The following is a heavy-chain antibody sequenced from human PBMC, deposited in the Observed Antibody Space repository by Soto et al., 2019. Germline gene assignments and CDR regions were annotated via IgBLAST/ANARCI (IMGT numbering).Heavy chain of an antibody. V-gene: IGHV3-11*01. CDR1: GFNFRDYY. Sequence: ESGGGLVKPGGSLRLSCAASGFNFRDYYFNWIRRAPGKGREWVSYISGSGSIIYYADSVKGRFTISRDNAKNSVYLQMNSLRDEDTAVYYCARDHDSSGKIHYDYGMDVWGQGTTVTVS. CDR3: ARDHDSSGKIHYDYGMDV. CDR2: ISGSGSII. D-gene: IGHD3-22*01. J-gene: IGHJ6*02.